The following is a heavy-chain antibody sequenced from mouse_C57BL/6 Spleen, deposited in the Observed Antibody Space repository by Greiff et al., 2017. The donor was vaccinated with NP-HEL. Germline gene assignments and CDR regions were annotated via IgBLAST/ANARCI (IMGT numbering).Heavy chain of an antibody. D-gene: IGHD3-1*01. V-gene: IGHV5-6*01. CDR3: ARHVGGFMDY. CDR1: GFTFSSYG. Sequence: DVQLVESGGDLVKPGGSLKLSCAASGFTFSSYGMSWVRQTPDKRLEWVATISSGGSYTYYPDSVKGRFTISRDNAKNTLYLQMSSLKSEDTAMYYCARHVGGFMDYWGQGTSVTVSS. CDR2: ISSGGSYT. J-gene: IGHJ4*01.